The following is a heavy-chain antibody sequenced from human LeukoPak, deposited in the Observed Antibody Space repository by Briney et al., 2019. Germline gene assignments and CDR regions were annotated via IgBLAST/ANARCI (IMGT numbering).Heavy chain of an antibody. CDR3: ARDSGIAVAGTAANDAFDI. Sequence: GGSLRLSCAASGFTFSSYWMSWVRQAPGKGLEWVANIKQDGSEKYYVDSVKGRFTISRDNAKNSLYLQMNSLRAEDTAVYYCARDSGIAVAGTAANDAFDIWGQGIMVTVSS. J-gene: IGHJ3*02. CDR1: GFTFSSYW. CDR2: IKQDGSEK. V-gene: IGHV3-7*01. D-gene: IGHD6-19*01.